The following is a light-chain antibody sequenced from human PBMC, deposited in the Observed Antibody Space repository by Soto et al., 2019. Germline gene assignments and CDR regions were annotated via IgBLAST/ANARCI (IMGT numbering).Light chain of an antibody. V-gene: IGKV1-27*01. CDR1: QTISSW. Sequence: DIQMTQSPSTLSGSVGDRVTITCRASQTISSWLAWYQQKPGKAPKLLIYKASTLQSGVPSRFSGSGSGTDFTLTIRSLQPEDVARSYCQSHNSAAMTFGQGTRLEI. CDR3: QSHNSAAMT. J-gene: IGKJ5*01. CDR2: KAS.